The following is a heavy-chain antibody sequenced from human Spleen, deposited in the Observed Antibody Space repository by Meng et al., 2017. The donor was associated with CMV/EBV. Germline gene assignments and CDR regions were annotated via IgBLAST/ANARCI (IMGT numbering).Heavy chain of an antibody. J-gene: IGHJ4*02. CDR3: ARQTFYYEISGSRIAF. Sequence: GSLRLSCTVSGDSVTNDKYYWGWIRQPPGKGLVWIWAVYHSGSSYYNPSLQSRVTLSIDTSKSQFSLRLTSVTVADTAVYYCARQTFYYEISGSRIAFWGLGTQVTVSS. CDR2: VYHSGSS. D-gene: IGHD3-22*01. V-gene: IGHV4-39*07. CDR1: GDSVTNDKYY.